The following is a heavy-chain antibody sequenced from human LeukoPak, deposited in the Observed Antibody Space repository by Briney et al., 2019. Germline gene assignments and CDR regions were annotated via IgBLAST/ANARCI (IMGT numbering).Heavy chain of an antibody. CDR1: GFTFSSYG. CDR3: AMNRRRGKYYYGMDV. J-gene: IGHJ6*02. Sequence: GGSLRLSCAASGFTFSSYGMHWVHQAPGKGLEWVAVISYDGSNKYYADSVKGRFTISRGNSKNTLYLQMNSLRAEDTAVYYCAMNRRRGKYYYGMDVWGQGTTVAVSS. D-gene: IGHD3-16*01. CDR2: ISYDGSNK. V-gene: IGHV3-30*03.